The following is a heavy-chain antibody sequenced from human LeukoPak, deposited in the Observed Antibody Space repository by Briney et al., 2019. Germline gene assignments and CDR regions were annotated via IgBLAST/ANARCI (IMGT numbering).Heavy chain of an antibody. J-gene: IGHJ4*02. D-gene: IGHD1-7*01. Sequence: PSETLSLTCTVSGGSISSYYWSWIRRPPGKGLEWIGYIYYSGSTNYNPSLKSRVTISVDTSKNQFSLKLSSVTAADTAVYYCARGNPIDWNYVGEFDYWGQGTLVTVSS. CDR1: GGSISSYY. CDR2: IYYSGST. V-gene: IGHV4-59*01. CDR3: ARGNPIDWNYVGEFDY.